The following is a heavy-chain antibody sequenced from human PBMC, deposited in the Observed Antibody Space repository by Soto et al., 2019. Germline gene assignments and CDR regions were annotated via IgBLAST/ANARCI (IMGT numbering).Heavy chain of an antibody. CDR2: ISCDGRNK. J-gene: IGHJ4*02. D-gene: IGHD6-19*01. V-gene: IGHV3-30*18. CDR3: ANLESPGEQWLVPPNY. Sequence: GGSLRLSCAASGFTFSSYGMHWVRQAPGKGLEWGAVISCDGRNKYYADSVKGRFTISRDNSKNTLYLQMNSLRAEDTAVYYCANLESPGEQWLVPPNYWGQGTLVTVSS. CDR1: GFTFSSYG.